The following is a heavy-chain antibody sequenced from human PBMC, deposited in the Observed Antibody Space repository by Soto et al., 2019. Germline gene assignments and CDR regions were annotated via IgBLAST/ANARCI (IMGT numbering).Heavy chain of an antibody. CDR2: ISSGRGATI. CDR3: AKDQGEGGDYENLLPSD. Sequence: VHLVESGGGLVQPGGSLRLSCAASGFTFRHYAMNWVRQAPGKGLEWVSGISSGRGATIRYAESVQGRFSISRDNSKNTLFLQVNNLRVDDTALYYCAKDQGEGGDYENLLPSDWGQGILVTVSS. J-gene: IGHJ4*02. V-gene: IGHV3-23*04. CDR1: GFTFRHYA. D-gene: IGHD4-17*01.